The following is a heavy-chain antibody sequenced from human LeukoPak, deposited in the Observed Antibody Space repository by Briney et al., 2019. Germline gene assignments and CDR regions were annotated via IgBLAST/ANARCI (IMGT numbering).Heavy chain of an antibody. CDR3: ARDGPWWYCSGGSCYRRVRNWFDP. CDR2: ISAYNGNT. Sequence: ASVKVSCKASGYTFTSYGISWVRQAPGQGLEWMGWISAYNGNTNYAQKLQGRVTMTTDTSTSTAYMELRSLRSDDTAVYYCARDGPWWYCSGGSCYRRVRNWFDPWGQGTLVTVSS. CDR1: GYTFTSYG. D-gene: IGHD2-15*01. V-gene: IGHV1-18*01. J-gene: IGHJ5*02.